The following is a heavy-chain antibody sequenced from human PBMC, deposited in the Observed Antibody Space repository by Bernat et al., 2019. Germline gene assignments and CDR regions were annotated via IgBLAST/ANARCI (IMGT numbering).Heavy chain of an antibody. CDR3: AREASPYYYYYMDV. Sequence: QVQLVESGGGVVQPGRSLRLSCAASGFTFSSYAMHWVRQAPGKGLEWVAVISYDGSNKYYADSVKGRFTISRDNSKNTLYLQMNSLRAEDTAVYYCAREASPYYYYYMDVWGKGTTVTVSS. D-gene: IGHD6-6*01. CDR2: ISYDGSNK. V-gene: IGHV3-30*01. CDR1: GFTFSSYA. J-gene: IGHJ6*03.